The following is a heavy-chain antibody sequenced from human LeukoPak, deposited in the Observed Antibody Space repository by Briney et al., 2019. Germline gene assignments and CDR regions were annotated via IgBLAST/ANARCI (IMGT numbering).Heavy chain of an antibody. J-gene: IGHJ4*02. Sequence: GGSLRLSCAASGFTFSNFWMHWVRQAPGKGLVWVSRINSDGSSTSYADSVKGRFTISRDNAKNTLYLQMNSLRAEDTAVYYCARHLHGGKLADYWSQGTLVTVSS. CDR2: INSDGSST. CDR1: GFTFSNFW. D-gene: IGHD4-23*01. CDR3: ARHLHGGKLADY. V-gene: IGHV3-74*01.